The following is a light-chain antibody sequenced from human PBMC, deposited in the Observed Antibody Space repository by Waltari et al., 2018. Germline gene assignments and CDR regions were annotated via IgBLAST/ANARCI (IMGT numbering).Light chain of an antibody. V-gene: IGKV3-20*01. CDR3: LHYGDSPHT. J-gene: IGKJ3*01. CDR2: GAS. Sequence: EIVLTQSPGTLSLSPGERATLSCRASQSVSSTYLAWYQQKPGQAPRLLIYGASSRATGIPDRFSGSGSGTDFTLTVSRLEPEDFAVYYCLHYGDSPHTFGPGTKVDIK. CDR1: QSVSSTY.